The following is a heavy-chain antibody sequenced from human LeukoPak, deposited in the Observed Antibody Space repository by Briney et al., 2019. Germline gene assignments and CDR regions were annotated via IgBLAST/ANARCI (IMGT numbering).Heavy chain of an antibody. CDR2: INPNSGGT. CDR1: GYTFTGYS. J-gene: IGHJ4*02. V-gene: IGHV1-2*02. Sequence: GASVKVSCKASGYTFTGYSIHWVRQAPGQGLEWMGWINPNSGGTNYAQKFQGRVTMTTDTSTSTAYMELRSLRSDDTAVYYCARDRDGQDYWGQGTLVTVSS. CDR3: ARDRDGQDY. D-gene: IGHD5-24*01.